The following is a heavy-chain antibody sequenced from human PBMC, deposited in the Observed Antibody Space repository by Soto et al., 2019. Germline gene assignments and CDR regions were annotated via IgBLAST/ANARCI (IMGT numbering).Heavy chain of an antibody. CDR3: AKGGLVGVEQLPFVGAFDI. J-gene: IGHJ3*02. CDR1: GFTFSSYA. D-gene: IGHD6-6*01. Sequence: GGSLRLSCAASGFTFSSYAMSWVRQAPGKGLEWVSAISGSGGSTYYADSVKGRFTISRDNSKNTLYLQMNSLRAEDTAVYYCAKGGLVGVEQLPFVGAFDIWGQGTMVTVSS. CDR2: ISGSGGST. V-gene: IGHV3-23*01.